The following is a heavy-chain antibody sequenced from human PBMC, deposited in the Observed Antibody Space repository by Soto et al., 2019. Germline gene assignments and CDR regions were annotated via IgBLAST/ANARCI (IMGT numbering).Heavy chain of an antibody. Sequence: PSETLSLTCTVSGGSVSSGSYYWSWIRQPPGKGLEWIGYIYYSGSTNYNPSLKSRVTISVDTSKNQFSLKLSSVTAADTAVYYCAREGGSYNWNYGVNYDGMDVWGQGTTVTVSS. CDR1: GGSVSSGSYY. J-gene: IGHJ6*02. D-gene: IGHD1-7*01. CDR3: AREGGSYNWNYGVNYDGMDV. V-gene: IGHV4-61*01. CDR2: IYYSGST.